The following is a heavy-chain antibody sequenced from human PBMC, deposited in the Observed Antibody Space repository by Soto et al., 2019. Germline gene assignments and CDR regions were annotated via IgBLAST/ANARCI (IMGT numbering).Heavy chain of an antibody. V-gene: IGHV4-59*01. CDR2: FYSSGSP. CDR1: GGSLSGYY. Sequence: PSETLSLTWTVSGGSLSGYYWSWIRQPPGKGLEWIGDFYSSGSPHHNPSLKNRVSISEDRSKNEFSLKLSSVTAADTAIYYCVREFYYDSSGVSFDSWGQGALVTVSS. D-gene: IGHD3-22*01. J-gene: IGHJ4*02. CDR3: VREFYYDSSGVSFDS.